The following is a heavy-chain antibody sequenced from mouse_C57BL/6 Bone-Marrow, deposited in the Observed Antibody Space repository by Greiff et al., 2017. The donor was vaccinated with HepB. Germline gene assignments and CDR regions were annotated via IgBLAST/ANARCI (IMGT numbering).Heavy chain of an antibody. CDR2: IRNKANGYTT. CDR1: GFTFTDYY. CDR3: ARSDSHYFDY. Sequence: EVKLVESGGGLVQPGGSLSLSCAASGFTFTDYYMSWVRQPPGKALEWLGFIRNKANGYTTEYGASVKGRFTISRDNSQSILYLQMNALRAEDSATYYCARSDSHYFDYWGQGTTLTVSS. J-gene: IGHJ2*01. V-gene: IGHV7-3*01.